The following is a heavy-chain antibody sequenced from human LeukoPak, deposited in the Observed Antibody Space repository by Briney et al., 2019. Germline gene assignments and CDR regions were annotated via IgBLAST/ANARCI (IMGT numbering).Heavy chain of an antibody. Sequence: SETLSLTCTVSGGSISSYYWSWIRQPPGKGLEWIGYIYYNGSTNYNPSLKSRVTISVDTSKNQFSLKLSSVTAADTAVYYCARHGSYDSSGLMPFDYWGQGTLVTVSS. J-gene: IGHJ4*02. CDR1: GGSISSYY. CDR3: ARHGSYDSSGLMPFDY. CDR2: IYYNGST. V-gene: IGHV4-59*08. D-gene: IGHD3-22*01.